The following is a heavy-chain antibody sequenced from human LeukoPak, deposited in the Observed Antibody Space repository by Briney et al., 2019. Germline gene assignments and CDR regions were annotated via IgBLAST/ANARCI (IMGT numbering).Heavy chain of an antibody. V-gene: IGHV1-18*01. CDR2: ISAYNGNT. CDR3: ARDGYIVGATNPFDY. D-gene: IGHD1-26*01. J-gene: IGHJ4*02. CDR1: GYTFTSYG. Sequence: PGASVKVSCKASGYTFTSYGISWVRQAPGQGLEWMGWISAYNGNTNYAQKLQGRVTMTTDTSTSTAYMELRSLRSDDTAVYYCARDGYIVGATNPFDYWGQGTLVTVSS.